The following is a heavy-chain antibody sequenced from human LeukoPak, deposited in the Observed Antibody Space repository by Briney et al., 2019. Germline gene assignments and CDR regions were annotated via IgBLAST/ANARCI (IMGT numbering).Heavy chain of an antibody. V-gene: IGHV3-48*01. D-gene: IGHD6-13*01. CDR1: GFTFSSYS. Sequence: GGSLRLSCAASGFTFSSYSMNWVRQAPGKGLEWVSYISSSSSTIYYADSVKGRFTISRDNAKTSLYFQMNSLRAEDTAVYYCARERAAAGAWFDPWGQGTLVTVSS. J-gene: IGHJ5*02. CDR3: ARERAAAGAWFDP. CDR2: ISSSSSTI.